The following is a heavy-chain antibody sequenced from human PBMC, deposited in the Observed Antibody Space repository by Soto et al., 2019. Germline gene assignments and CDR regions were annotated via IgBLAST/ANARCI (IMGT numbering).Heavy chain of an antibody. CDR1: GYTFTSYG. Sequence: ASVKVSCKASGYTFTSYGISWVRQAPGQGLEWMGWISAYNRNTNYAQKLQGRVIMTTDTSTSTAYMELRSLRSDDTAVYYCARERGYCNNGVCQSPMASWGQGTRVTVSS. CDR2: ISAYNRNT. CDR3: ARERGYCNNGVCQSPMAS. V-gene: IGHV1-18*04. D-gene: IGHD2-8*01. J-gene: IGHJ4*02.